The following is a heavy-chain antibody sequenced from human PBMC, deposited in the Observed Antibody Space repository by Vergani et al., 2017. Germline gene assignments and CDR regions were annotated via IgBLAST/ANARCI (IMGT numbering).Heavy chain of an antibody. Sequence: QVQLVQSGAEVKKPGSSVKVSCKASGGTFSSYAISWVRQAPGQGREWMGGIIPIFGTANYAQKFQGRVTITADESTSTAYMELSSLRSEDTAVYYCARTTVTTSHYYYYYMDVWGKGTTVTVSS. CDR3: ARTTVTTSHYYYYYMDV. CDR1: GGTFSSYA. V-gene: IGHV1-69*01. J-gene: IGHJ6*03. CDR2: IIPIFGTA. D-gene: IGHD4-11*01.